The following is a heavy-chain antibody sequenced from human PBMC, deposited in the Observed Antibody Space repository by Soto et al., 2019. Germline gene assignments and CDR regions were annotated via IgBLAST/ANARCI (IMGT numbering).Heavy chain of an antibody. CDR3: AKDRYCSSTSCYLDY. D-gene: IGHD2-2*01. Sequence: EVQLLESGGGLVQPGGSLRLSCAASGFTFSSYAMSWVRQAPGKGLEWVAAISCGGGSTYYADSVKGRFTISRDNAKTTQYLQINSQRAEDTAVYYCAKDRYCSSTSCYLDYWGQGTLVTVSS. CDR1: GFTFSSYA. V-gene: IGHV3-23*01. J-gene: IGHJ4*02. CDR2: ISCGGGST.